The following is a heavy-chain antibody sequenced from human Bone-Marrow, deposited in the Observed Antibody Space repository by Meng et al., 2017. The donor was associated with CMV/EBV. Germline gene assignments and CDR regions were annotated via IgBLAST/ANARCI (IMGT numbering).Heavy chain of an antibody. CDR2: INPSGGST. D-gene: IGHD4-17*01. CDR3: ARARPYGDYVFLTARFFDY. V-gene: IGHV1-46*01. Sequence: ASVKVSCKASGYTFTSYYMHWVRQAPGQGLEWMGIINPSGGSTSYAQKFQGRVTMTRDTSTSTVYMELSSLRSEDTAVYYCARARPYGDYVFLTARFFDYWGQGMLVTVSS. CDR1: GYTFTSYY. J-gene: IGHJ4*02.